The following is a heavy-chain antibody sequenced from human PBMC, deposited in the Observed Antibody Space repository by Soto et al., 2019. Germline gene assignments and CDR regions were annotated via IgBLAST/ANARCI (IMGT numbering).Heavy chain of an antibody. D-gene: IGHD2-2*01. J-gene: IGHJ4*02. CDR2: IGAHDDGYT. CDR1: GFTFSTFA. Sequence: GGSLRLSCAASGFTFSTFAMTWVRQGPGKGLEWVSYIGAHDDGYTHYADSVKGRFTISRDNSKNTLYLQMNSLRAEDTAVYYCARGVFLVVVPAADQFDYWGQGTLVTVSS. CDR3: ARGVFLVVVPAADQFDY. V-gene: IGHV3-23*01.